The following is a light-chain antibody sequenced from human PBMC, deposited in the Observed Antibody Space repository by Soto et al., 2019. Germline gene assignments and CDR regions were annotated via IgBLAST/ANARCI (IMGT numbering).Light chain of an antibody. J-gene: IGLJ3*02. CDR1: NSDVGTYNL. Sequence: QSALTQPASVSGSPGQAITISCTGTNSDVGTYNLVSWYQQHQDKAPKLIIYDGNKRPSGVSYRFSGSKSGNTASLTISGLQADDEADYYCCAYAGDPWVFGGGTKVTVL. V-gene: IGLV2-23*01. CDR2: DGN. CDR3: CAYAGDPWV.